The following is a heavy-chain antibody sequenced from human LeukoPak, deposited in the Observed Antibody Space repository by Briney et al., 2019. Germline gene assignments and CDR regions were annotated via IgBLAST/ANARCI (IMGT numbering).Heavy chain of an antibody. CDR2: TYYRSKWYN. J-gene: IGHJ6*02. Sequence: SQTLSLTCAISGDSVSSNSAAWNWIRQSPSRGLEWLGRTYYRSKWYNDYAVSVKSRITINPDTSKNQFSLQLNSVTPEDTAVYYCARDSGIAVAAHYYYYGMDVWAKGPRSPSP. CDR3: ARDSGIAVAAHYYYYGMDV. V-gene: IGHV6-1*01. D-gene: IGHD6-19*01. CDR1: GDSVSSNSAA.